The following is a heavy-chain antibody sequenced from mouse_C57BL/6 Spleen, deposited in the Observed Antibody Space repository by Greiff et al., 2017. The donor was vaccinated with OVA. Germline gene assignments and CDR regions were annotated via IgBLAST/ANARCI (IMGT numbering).Heavy chain of an antibody. D-gene: IGHD1-1*01. CDR1: GFTFTDYY. V-gene: IGHV7-3*01. Sequence: EVQVVESGGGLVQPGGSLSLSCAASGFTFTDYYMSWVRQPPGKALEWLGFIRNKANGYTTEYSASVKGRFTISRDNSQSILYLQMNALRAEDSATYYCARTTVVFDYWGQGTTLTVSS. J-gene: IGHJ2*01. CDR2: IRNKANGYTT. CDR3: ARTTVVFDY.